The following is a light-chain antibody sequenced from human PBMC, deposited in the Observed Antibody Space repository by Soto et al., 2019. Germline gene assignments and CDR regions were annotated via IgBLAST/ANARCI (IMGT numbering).Light chain of an antibody. CDR3: QRYNDFQYI. V-gene: IGKV1-5*03. CDR1: QSISSY. J-gene: IGKJ2*01. Sequence: DIQMTQSPSSLSASVGDRVTITCRASQSISSYLNWYQQKPGKAPKLLIYKAINLQSGVPSRFSGSGSGTEFSLTISSLHPDDFATYYCQRYNDFQYIFGQGTKLEMK. CDR2: KAI.